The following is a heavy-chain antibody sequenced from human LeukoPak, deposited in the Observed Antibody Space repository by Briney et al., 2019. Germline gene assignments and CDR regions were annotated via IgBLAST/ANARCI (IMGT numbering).Heavy chain of an antibody. D-gene: IGHD2-8*01. J-gene: IGHJ4*02. Sequence: QPGGSLRLSCAASGFTFSASAMHWVRQASGKGLEWVGRIRNKANGYETAYAASVKGRFIISRDDSKNTACLQMNSLKAEDTAVYYCTRLGHCTNGVCYFDYWGQGILVTVSS. CDR2: IRNKANGYET. CDR3: TRLGHCTNGVCYFDY. V-gene: IGHV3-73*01. CDR1: GFTFSASA.